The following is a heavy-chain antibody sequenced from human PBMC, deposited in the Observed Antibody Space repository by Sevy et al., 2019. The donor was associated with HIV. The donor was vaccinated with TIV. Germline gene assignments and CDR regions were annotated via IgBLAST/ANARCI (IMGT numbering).Heavy chain of an antibody. D-gene: IGHD3-10*01. Sequence: SETLSLTCTVSTASISSGDDYWSWIRQPPGRGLEWIGYIHYGGHTYYNPSLKSRLTISLDTSINQLSLKLSSMTAADTAVYYCARDRKVRGVDYGMDVWGQGTTVTVSS. J-gene: IGHJ6*02. V-gene: IGHV4-30-4*01. CDR2: IHYGGHT. CDR3: ARDRKVRGVDYGMDV. CDR1: TASISSGDDY.